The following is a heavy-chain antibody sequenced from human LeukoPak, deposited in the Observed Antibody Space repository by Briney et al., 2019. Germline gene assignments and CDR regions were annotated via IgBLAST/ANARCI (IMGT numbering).Heavy chain of an antibody. CDR1: GGSISGYY. CDR3: ARDGPSVYFDY. V-gene: IGHV4-4*07. CDR2: IYTSGST. J-gene: IGHJ4*02. Sequence: SETLSLTCTVSGGSISGYYWSWIRQPAGKGLEWIGRIYTSGSTNYNPSLKSRVTISLDTSKNHFSLKLDSVTAADTAVYYCARDGPSVYFDYWGQGTLVTVSS.